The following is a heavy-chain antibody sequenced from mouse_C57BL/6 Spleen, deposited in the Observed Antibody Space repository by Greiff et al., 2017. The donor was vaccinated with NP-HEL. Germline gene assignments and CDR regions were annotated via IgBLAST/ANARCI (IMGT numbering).Heavy chain of an antibody. CDR1: GYAFTNYL. CDR2: INPGSGGT. Sequence: QVQLQQSGAELVRPGTSVKVSCKASGYAFTNYLIEWVKQRPGQGLEWIGVINPGSGGTNYNEKFKGKATLTADKSSSTAYMQLSSLTSEDSAVYFCARTCYSNYSAWFAYWGQGTLVTVSA. J-gene: IGHJ3*01. D-gene: IGHD2-5*01. CDR3: ARTCYSNYSAWFAY. V-gene: IGHV1-54*01.